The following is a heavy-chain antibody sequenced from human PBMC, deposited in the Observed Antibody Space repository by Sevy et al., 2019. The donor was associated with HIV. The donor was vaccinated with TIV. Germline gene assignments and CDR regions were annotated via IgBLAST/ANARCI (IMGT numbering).Heavy chain of an antibody. CDR1: GGSISSNTYY. CDR3: AGTPWIPSWSGFAHYFDY. J-gene: IGHJ4*02. Sequence: KQSQTLSLTCTVSGGSISSNTYYWAWIRQPPGKGLEWIGSIYYNGRTDYNPSLKSRVAVSLDTSNNQFYLKLSSMTPADTAVYYCAGTPWIPSWSGFAHYFDYWGQGTPVTVSS. D-gene: IGHD3-10*01. V-gene: IGHV4-39*01. CDR2: IYYNGRT.